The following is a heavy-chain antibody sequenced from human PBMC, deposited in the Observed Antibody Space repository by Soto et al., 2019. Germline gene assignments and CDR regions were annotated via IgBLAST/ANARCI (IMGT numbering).Heavy chain of an antibody. CDR1: GFPFSNYA. J-gene: IGHJ4*02. CDR2: ISASGGST. D-gene: IGHD3-10*01. V-gene: IGHV3-23*01. CDR3: AQVSYGDYVAY. Sequence: GGSLRLSCAASGFPFSNYAMSWVRQAPGKGLEWVSTISASGGSTYYADSVKGRFTISRDNLKNTLYLQMKSLRAGDTAVYYCAQVSYGDYVAYWGQGTPVTVSS.